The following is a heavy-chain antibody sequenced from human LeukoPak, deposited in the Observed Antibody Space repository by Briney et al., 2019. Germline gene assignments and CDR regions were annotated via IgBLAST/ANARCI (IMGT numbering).Heavy chain of an antibody. V-gene: IGHV1-2*06. D-gene: IGHD6-19*01. CDR3: ARGDSSGWYLDY. Sequence: ASVKVSCKASGYTFTGYHIHWVRQAPGQGLEWMGRINPYSGDTNFAQKFQGRVTMTRDTSITTAYMDLSSLTPDDTAVYFCARGDSSGWYLDYWGQGTLVTVSS. CDR2: INPYSGDT. CDR1: GYTFTGYH. J-gene: IGHJ4*02.